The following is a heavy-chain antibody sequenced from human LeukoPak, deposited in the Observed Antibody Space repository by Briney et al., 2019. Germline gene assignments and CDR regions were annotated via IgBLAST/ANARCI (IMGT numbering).Heavy chain of an antibody. CDR1: GYRFTSYW. J-gene: IGHJ4*02. CDR3: ASPGTDGYRPFDY. V-gene: IGHV5-51*01. CDR2: IYPGDSDT. D-gene: IGHD5-24*01. Sequence: PGESLKISCKGSGYRFTSYWIGWVRQMPGKGLEWMGIIYPGDSDTIYSPSFQGQVTISADKSTSTAYLQWSSLKASDTAMYYCASPGTDGYRPFDYWGQGTLVTVSS.